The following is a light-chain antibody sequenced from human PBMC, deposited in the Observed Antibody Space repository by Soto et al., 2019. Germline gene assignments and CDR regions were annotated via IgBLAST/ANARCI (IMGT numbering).Light chain of an antibody. CDR3: QAWDSSTVV. J-gene: IGLJ2*01. CDR1: KLGNKY. CDR2: QDS. V-gene: IGLV3-1*01. Sequence: SYELTQPPSVSVSPGQTASITCSGDKLGNKYASWYQQKPGQSPVVVIYQDSKWPSGIPERFSGSNSGNTATLTISGTQAMDEADYYCQAWDSSTVVFGGGTKLTVL.